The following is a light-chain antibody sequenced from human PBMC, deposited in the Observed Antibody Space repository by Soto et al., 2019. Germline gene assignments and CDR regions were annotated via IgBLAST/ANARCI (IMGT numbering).Light chain of an antibody. CDR2: ATS. J-gene: IGKJ4*02. CDR3: QQYGDWPLT. Sequence: EIVVTQSPATLSVSPGERATLSCRASQSVGNNFAWYQQKPGQAPRRLIFATSTRATGVPARLSGSGAGIEYTLTSSSLHSEDFAVYYCQQYGDWPLTFGGGAKVEIE. V-gene: IGKV3-15*01. CDR1: QSVGNN.